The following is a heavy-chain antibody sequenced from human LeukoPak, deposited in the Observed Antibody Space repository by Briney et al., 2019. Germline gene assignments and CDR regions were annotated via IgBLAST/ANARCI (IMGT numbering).Heavy chain of an antibody. Sequence: GGSLRLSCVGSGFAFSSHAMSWVRQAPEKGLEWVSGIYESGQTTHYADSVKGRFSISRDNSKNTLYLQMDSLRGEDTAIYYCAKDYRIGYSDHFDYWGQGALVTVSS. D-gene: IGHD2-21*01. CDR3: AKDYRIGYSDHFDY. CDR2: IYESGQTT. CDR1: GFAFSSHA. V-gene: IGHV3-23*01. J-gene: IGHJ4*02.